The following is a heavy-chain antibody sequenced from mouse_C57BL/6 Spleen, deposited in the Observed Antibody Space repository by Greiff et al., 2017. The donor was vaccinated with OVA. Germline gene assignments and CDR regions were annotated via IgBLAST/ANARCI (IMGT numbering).Heavy chain of an antibody. CDR2: ISSGGSYT. CDR1: GFTFSSYG. Sequence: DVMLVESGGDLVKPGGSLKLSCAASGFTFSSYGMSWVRQTPDKRLEWVATISSGGSYTYYPDSVKGRFTISRDNAKNTLYLQMSSLKSEDTAMYYCARGDYGSSYPAWFAYWGQGTLVTVSA. D-gene: IGHD1-1*01. J-gene: IGHJ3*01. V-gene: IGHV5-6*02. CDR3: ARGDYGSSYPAWFAY.